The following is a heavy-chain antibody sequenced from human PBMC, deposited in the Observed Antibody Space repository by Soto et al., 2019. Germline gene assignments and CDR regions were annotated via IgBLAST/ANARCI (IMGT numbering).Heavy chain of an antibody. J-gene: IGHJ6*02. CDR3: TTRVDSSSSPYYYYGMDV. Sequence: GGSLRLSCAASGFTFSNAWMNWVRQAPGKGLEWVGRIKSKSDGGTTDYAAPVKGRFTISRDDSKNTLSPQMNSLKTEDTAVYYCTTRVDSSSSPYYYYGMDVWGQGTTVTVSS. V-gene: IGHV3-15*07. CDR2: IKSKSDGGTT. CDR1: GFTFSNAW. D-gene: IGHD6-6*01.